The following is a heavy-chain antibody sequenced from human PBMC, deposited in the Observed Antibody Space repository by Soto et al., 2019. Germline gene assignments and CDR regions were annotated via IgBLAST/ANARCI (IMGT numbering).Heavy chain of an antibody. V-gene: IGHV6-1*01. CDR3: ARSLPYGHYVLDY. CDR1: GDSVSSNSVA. Sequence: PSQTLSLTCAISGDSVSSNSVAWNWIRQSPSRGLEWLGRTYYRSKWFDDYAISVKSRITINPDTSKNQFSLQLNSVTPEDAAVYYCARSLPYGHYVLDYWGKGTLVTVYS. D-gene: IGHD4-17*01. J-gene: IGHJ4*02. CDR2: TYYRSKWFD.